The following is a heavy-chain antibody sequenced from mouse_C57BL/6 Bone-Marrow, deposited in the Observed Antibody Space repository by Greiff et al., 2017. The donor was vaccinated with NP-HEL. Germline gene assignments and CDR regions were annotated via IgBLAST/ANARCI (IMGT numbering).Heavy chain of an antibody. Sequence: QVQLQQPGAELVKPGASVKLSCKASGYTFTSYWMHWVKQRPGRGLEWIGRIDPNSGGTKYNEKFKSKATLTVDKPSSTAYMQLSSLTSKDSAVYYCASSSYYYYDYWGQGTTLTVSS. CDR2: IDPNSGGT. CDR1: GYTFTSYW. CDR3: ASSSYYYYDY. V-gene: IGHV1-72*01. J-gene: IGHJ2*01. D-gene: IGHD1-1*01.